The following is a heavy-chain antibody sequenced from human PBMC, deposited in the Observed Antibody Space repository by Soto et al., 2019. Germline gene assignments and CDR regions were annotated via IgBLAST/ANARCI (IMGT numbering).Heavy chain of an antibody. D-gene: IGHD6-6*01. CDR1: GDSISRGGYS. V-gene: IGHV4-30-2*01. Sequence: QLQLQESGSGLVRPSQTLSLTCAVSGDSISRGGYSWTWIRQPPGKALEWIGNIYDSGSTSYNPSLKSRVTISVDTSKNQFSLRLTSVTAADTAVYFCARGSSSYYDYGMDVWSQGTTVTVSS. CDR3: ARGSSSYYDYGMDV. J-gene: IGHJ6*02. CDR2: IYDSGST.